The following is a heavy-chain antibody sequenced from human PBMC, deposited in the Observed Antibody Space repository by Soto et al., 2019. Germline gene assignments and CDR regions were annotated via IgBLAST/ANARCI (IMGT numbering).Heavy chain of an antibody. CDR1: GGSISSSSYY. CDR2: IYYSGST. CDR3: ARHNRITMVRGVILNWFDP. J-gene: IGHJ5*02. V-gene: IGHV4-39*01. D-gene: IGHD3-10*01. Sequence: QLQLQESGPGLVKPSETLSLTCTVSGGSISSSSYYWGWIRQPPGKGLEWIGSIYYSGSTYYNPSLKSRVTISVDTSKTQFSLKLSSVTAADTAVYYCARHNRITMVRGVILNWFDPWGQGTLVTVSS.